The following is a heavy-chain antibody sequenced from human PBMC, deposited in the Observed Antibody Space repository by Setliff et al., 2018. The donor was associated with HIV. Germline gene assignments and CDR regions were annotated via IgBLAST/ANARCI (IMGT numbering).Heavy chain of an antibody. V-gene: IGHV4-39*01. CDR2: VSQSGST. Sequence: LSLTCSVSGVSINRTDHYWGWIRQSPGKRLEWIGSVSQSGSTYYNPSLKSRITISIDRSKNLFSLKLISVTAADQGVYYCARVPVAGANWFDPWGLGTLVTVSS. D-gene: IGHD2-21*01. CDR3: ARVPVAGANWFDP. J-gene: IGHJ5*02. CDR1: GVSINRTDHY.